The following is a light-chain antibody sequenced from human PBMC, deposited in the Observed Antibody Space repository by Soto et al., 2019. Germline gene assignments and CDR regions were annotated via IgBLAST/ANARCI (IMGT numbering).Light chain of an antibody. J-gene: IGKJ1*01. CDR3: HQYGIST. V-gene: IGKV3-20*01. Sequence: IVLTQSPRTLSLSLGERATLSFRDSQSISSNYLAWYQQKPGKAPRLLIYGASSRATGIPDRLSGSGSGTELSLTIRRLEPEDFAVYYCHQYGISTFGQGTQVDLK. CDR2: GAS. CDR1: QSISSNY.